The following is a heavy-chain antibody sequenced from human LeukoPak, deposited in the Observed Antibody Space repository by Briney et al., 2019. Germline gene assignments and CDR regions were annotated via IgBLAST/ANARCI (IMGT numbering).Heavy chain of an antibody. CDR3: ARHEVVPAAKGWFDP. CDR1: GYSFTSYW. Sequence: GESLKISCKGSGYSFTSYWIGWVRQMPGKGLEWMGIIYPGDSDTRYSPSFQGQVTISADKSISTAYLQWSSLKASDTAMYYCARHEVVPAAKGWFDPWGQGTLVTVSS. V-gene: IGHV5-51*01. CDR2: IYPGDSDT. J-gene: IGHJ5*02. D-gene: IGHD2-2*01.